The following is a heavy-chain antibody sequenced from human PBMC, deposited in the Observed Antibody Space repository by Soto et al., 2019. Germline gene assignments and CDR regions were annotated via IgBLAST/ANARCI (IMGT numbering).Heavy chain of an antibody. CDR3: ARGREYSSSWTYYYYGMDV. CDR1: GGSISNSNW. J-gene: IGHJ6*02. D-gene: IGHD6-13*01. Sequence: PSETQSLTCAVSGGSISNSNWWSWVRQPPGKGLEWIGEIYHSGSTNYNPSLKSRVTISVDKSKNQFSLKLSSVTAADTAVYYCARGREYSSSWTYYYYGMDVWGQGTTVTVSS. V-gene: IGHV4-4*02. CDR2: IYHSGST.